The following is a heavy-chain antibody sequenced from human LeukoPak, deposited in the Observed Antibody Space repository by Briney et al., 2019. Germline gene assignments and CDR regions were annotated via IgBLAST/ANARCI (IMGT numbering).Heavy chain of an antibody. Sequence: PSQTLSITCTVSGGSISSGSYYWSWIRQPAGKGLEWIGRIYTSGSTNYNPSLKSRVTISVDTSNNQFSLKLSSVTAADTAVYYCARVPYYYDSSNDYSGYFDYWGQGTLVTVSS. CDR2: IYTSGST. D-gene: IGHD3-22*01. CDR1: GGSISSGSYY. J-gene: IGHJ4*02. V-gene: IGHV4-61*02. CDR3: ARVPYYYDSSNDYSGYFDY.